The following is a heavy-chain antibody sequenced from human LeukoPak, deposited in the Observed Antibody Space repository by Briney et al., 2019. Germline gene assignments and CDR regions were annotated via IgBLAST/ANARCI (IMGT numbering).Heavy chain of an antibody. Sequence: GGSLRLSCAGSGFTFSNYGIHWVRQAPGKGLEWVAFIRYGGINKYYADSVKGRFTISRDNSKNSLYLQMNSLRTEGTAVYYCAKSRAPTADPDAFDIWGQGTMVTVSS. V-gene: IGHV3-30*02. D-gene: IGHD1-14*01. J-gene: IGHJ3*02. CDR3: AKSRAPTADPDAFDI. CDR2: IRYGGINK. CDR1: GFTFSNYG.